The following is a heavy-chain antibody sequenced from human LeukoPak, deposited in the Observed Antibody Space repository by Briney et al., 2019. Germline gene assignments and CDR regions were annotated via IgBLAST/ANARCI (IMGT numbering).Heavy chain of an antibody. CDR3: ANHKSAFEF. D-gene: IGHD3-10*01. Sequence: PGRSLRLSCAASGFTFSSYAMSWVRQAPGKGLEWVSAISGSASGGITNYADSVKGRFTISRDNNKNMLYLQMNSLRVEDTAIYYCANHKSAFEFWGQGTLVTVSS. CDR2: ISGSASGGIT. J-gene: IGHJ4*02. V-gene: IGHV3-23*01. CDR1: GFTFSSYA.